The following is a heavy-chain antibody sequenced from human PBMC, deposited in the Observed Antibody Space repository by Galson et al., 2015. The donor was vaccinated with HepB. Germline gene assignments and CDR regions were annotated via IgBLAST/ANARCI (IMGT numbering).Heavy chain of an antibody. CDR2: IIPIFGTA. CDR1: GGTFSSYA. J-gene: IGHJ4*02. CDR3: ARGSTSYYYGSGSWGRSGKSEAGIDY. Sequence: SVQVSCKACGGTFSSYAISWVRQAPGQGLEWMGGIIPIFGTANYAQKFQGRVTITADESTSTAYMELSSLRSEDTAVYYCARGSTSYYYGSGSWGRSGKSEAGIDYWGQGTLVTVSS. D-gene: IGHD3-10*01. V-gene: IGHV1-69*13.